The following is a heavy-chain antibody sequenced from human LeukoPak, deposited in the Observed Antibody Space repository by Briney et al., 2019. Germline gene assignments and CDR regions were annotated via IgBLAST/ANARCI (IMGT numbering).Heavy chain of an antibody. D-gene: IGHD6-13*01. J-gene: IGHJ3*02. CDR3: ARDGVPGYSSSWYPFDNAFDI. CDR1: GFTFSSYW. Sequence: GGSLRLSCAASGFTFSSYWMSWVRQAPGKGLEWVANIKQDGSEKYYVDSVKGRFTISRDNAKNSLYLQMNSLRAEDTAVYYCARDGVPGYSSSWYPFDNAFDIWGQGTMVTVSS. CDR2: IKQDGSEK. V-gene: IGHV3-7*01.